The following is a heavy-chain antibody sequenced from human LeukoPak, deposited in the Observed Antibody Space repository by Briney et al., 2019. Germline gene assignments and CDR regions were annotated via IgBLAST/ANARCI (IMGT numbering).Heavy chain of an antibody. Sequence: SQTLSLTCAISGDSVSSNSAGWNCLSQSPSRGLEWRGCTYYRSKWSNEYPVSVKSRITINPYTSKNQFFLQLNSATPDDTAVYYCARKGVGAFEIWGQGTMVTASS. CDR2: TYYRSKWSN. J-gene: IGHJ3*02. V-gene: IGHV6-1*01. CDR3: ARKGVGAFEI. CDR1: GDSVSSNSAG.